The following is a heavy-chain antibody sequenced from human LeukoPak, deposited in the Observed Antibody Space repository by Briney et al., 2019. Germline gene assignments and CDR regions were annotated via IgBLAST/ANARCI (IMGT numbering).Heavy chain of an antibody. Sequence: SETLSLTCTVSGGPIRTYQWSWIRQPPGKGLEWIGNIHYSGSANYNPSLKSRVIISVDTSKNQFSLKLSPVTAADTALYYCAXXXXXXSGNILKYFFDYWGQGTLVTVSS. D-gene: IGHD4-23*01. V-gene: IGHV4-59*01. CDR2: IHYSGSA. CDR3: AXXXXXXSGNILKYFFDY. CDR1: GGPIRTYQ. J-gene: IGHJ4*02.